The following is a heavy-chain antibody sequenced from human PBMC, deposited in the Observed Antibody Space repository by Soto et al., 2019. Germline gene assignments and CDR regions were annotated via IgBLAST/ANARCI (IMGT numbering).Heavy chain of an antibody. CDR1: GGTFRSYS. CDR3: SRPDDGGYSAKHHYSYPLDV. V-gene: IGHV1-69*01. J-gene: IGHJ6*01. Sequence: QVQLVQAGAEVKKPGSSVKVSCKASGGTFRSYSISWVRQAPGQGLEWMVGNIPIFDITHYAQKFERRVTITADESTSTSYMEMSSLGSGGTAVYYCSRPDDGGYSAKHHYSYPLDVGGQGTTVTVTS. D-gene: IGHD3-22*01. CDR2: NIPIFDIT.